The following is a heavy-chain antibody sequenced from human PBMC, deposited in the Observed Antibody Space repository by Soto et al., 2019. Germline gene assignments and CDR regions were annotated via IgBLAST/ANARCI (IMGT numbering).Heavy chain of an antibody. J-gene: IGHJ4*02. V-gene: IGHV4-34*01. CDR1: GGSFSGYY. CDR3: ARPPAANWNHGGYYFDY. Sequence: PSETLSLTCAVYGGSFSGYYWSWIRQPPGKGLEWIGEINHSGSTNYNPSLKSRVTISVDTSKNQFSLKLSSVTAADTAVYYCARPPAANWNHGGYYFDYWGQGTLVTVSS. CDR2: INHSGST. D-gene: IGHD1-20*01.